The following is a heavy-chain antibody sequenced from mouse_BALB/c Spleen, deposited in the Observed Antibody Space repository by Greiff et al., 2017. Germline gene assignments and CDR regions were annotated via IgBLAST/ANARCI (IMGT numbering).Heavy chain of an antibody. CDR1: GYTFTSYY. CDR2: IYPGNVNT. D-gene: IGHD2-13*01. Sequence: QVQLQQSGPELVKPGASVRISCKASGYTFTSYYIHWVKQRPGQGLEWIGWIYPGNVNTKYNEKFKGKATLTADKSSSTAYMQLSSLTSEDSAVYCCASYYGDFSYAMDYWGQGTSVTVSS. J-gene: IGHJ4*01. CDR3: ASYYGDFSYAMDY. V-gene: IGHV1S56*01.